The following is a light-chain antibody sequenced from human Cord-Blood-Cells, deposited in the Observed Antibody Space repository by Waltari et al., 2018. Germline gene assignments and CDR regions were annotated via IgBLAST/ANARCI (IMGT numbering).Light chain of an antibody. CDR2: AAS. V-gene: IGKV1-39*01. Sequence: DIQMTPSPSSLASSVGHRVTITCRASQSISSYLNWYQQKPGKAPTLLIYAASSLQSGVPSRFSGSGSGTDFTLTISSLQPEDFATYYCQQSYSTPLTFGGGTKVEIK. CDR3: QQSYSTPLT. CDR1: QSISSY. J-gene: IGKJ4*01.